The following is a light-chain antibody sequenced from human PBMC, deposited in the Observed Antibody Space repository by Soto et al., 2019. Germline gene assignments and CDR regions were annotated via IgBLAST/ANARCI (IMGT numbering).Light chain of an antibody. Sequence: EIVMTQSPVTLSVSPGERVTLSCRASQSVSSNLAWYQQKPGQAPSLLIYGAFTRATGIPARFSGTGSGTVFTLTISSLQSEDFALYYCQQYNDWPLTFGQGTKVDI. V-gene: IGKV3-15*01. CDR3: QQYNDWPLT. J-gene: IGKJ1*01. CDR2: GAF. CDR1: QSVSSN.